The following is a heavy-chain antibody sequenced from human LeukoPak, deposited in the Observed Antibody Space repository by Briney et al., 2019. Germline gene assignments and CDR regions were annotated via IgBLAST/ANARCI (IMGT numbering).Heavy chain of an antibody. D-gene: IGHD4-17*01. J-gene: IGHJ6*02. CDR1: GYTFTSYG. CDR2: ISAYNGNT. Sequence: ASVKVSCKAFGYTFTSYGISWVRQAPGQGLEWMGWISAYNGNTNYAQKLQGRVTMTTDTSTSTAYMELRSLRSDDTAVYYCARVEDYGDYVGSYYYGMDVWGQGTTVTVSS. CDR3: ARVEDYGDYVGSYYYGMDV. V-gene: IGHV1-18*01.